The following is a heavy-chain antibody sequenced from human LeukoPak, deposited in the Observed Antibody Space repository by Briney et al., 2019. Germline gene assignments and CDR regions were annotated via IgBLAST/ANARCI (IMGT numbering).Heavy chain of an antibody. Sequence: SETLSLTCTVSGGSISSSSYYWGWIRQPPGEGLEWFGSIFYTGSTYYSPSLKSRCTISADTSKNEFSLKLSSVTAADTAVYYCTSEISSASNYWGQGTLVTVSS. V-gene: IGHV4-39*01. CDR1: GGSISSSSYY. D-gene: IGHD6-6*01. CDR2: IFYTGST. CDR3: TSEISSASNY. J-gene: IGHJ4*02.